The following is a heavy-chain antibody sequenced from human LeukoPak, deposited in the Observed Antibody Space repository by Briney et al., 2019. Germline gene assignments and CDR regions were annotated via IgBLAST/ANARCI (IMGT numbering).Heavy chain of an antibody. Sequence: SETLSLTCIVSGGSISSSSYYWGWIRQPPGKGLEWIGSIYYSGSTYYNPSLKSRVTISVDTSKNQFSLKLSSVAAADTAVYYCASHSSGRSWFDPWGQGTLVTVSS. CDR1: GGSISSSSYY. CDR2: IYYSGST. CDR3: ASHSSGRSWFDP. D-gene: IGHD6-19*01. V-gene: IGHV4-39*01. J-gene: IGHJ5*02.